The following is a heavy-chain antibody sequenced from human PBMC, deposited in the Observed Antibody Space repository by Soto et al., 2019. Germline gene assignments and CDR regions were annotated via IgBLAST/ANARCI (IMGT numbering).Heavy chain of an antibody. Sequence: SETLSLTCVVSGGSITSSNWWTWIRQSPGKGLEWIGEMFHIGSTNYNPSLKSRVTISVDKSKNQFSLNLSSVTAADTAVYFSARLSPVVLPGEPTHDFRGLDVWGQGNTVTVSS. CDR2: MFHIGST. V-gene: IGHV4-4*02. CDR1: GGSITSSNW. CDR3: ARLSPVVLPGEPTHDFRGLDV. D-gene: IGHD2-2*01. J-gene: IGHJ6*02.